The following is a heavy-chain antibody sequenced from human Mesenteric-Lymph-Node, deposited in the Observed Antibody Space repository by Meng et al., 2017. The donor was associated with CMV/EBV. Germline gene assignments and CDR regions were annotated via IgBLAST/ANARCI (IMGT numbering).Heavy chain of an antibody. D-gene: IGHD3-10*01. J-gene: IGHJ6*02. CDR3: ARDITMVRGVIITGMDV. CDR1: GFTFSNAW. Sequence: GGSLRLSCAASGFTFSNAWMSWVRQAPGKGLEGVGRSRNKDSSYTTEYAASVKGRFTISRDDSKNSLYLQMNSLRAEDTAVYYCARDITMVRGVIITGMDVWGQGTTVTVSS. CDR2: SRNKDSSYTT. V-gene: IGHV3-72*01.